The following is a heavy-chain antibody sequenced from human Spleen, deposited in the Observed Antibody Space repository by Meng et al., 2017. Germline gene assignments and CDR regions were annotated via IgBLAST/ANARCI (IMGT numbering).Heavy chain of an antibody. D-gene: IGHD4-17*01. J-gene: IGHJ4*02. CDR2: INHSGST. CDR3: ARCPGYLIDYGDYAVYFDS. CDR1: SGSFSGHY. Sequence: SETLSLTCAVYSGSFSGHYWSWIRQPPGKGLEWIGEINHSGSTSYKPSLKSRVTVSVDKSKNQFSLKLSSVTAADTAVYYCARCPGYLIDYGDYAVYFDSWGQGTLVTVSS. V-gene: IGHV4-34*01.